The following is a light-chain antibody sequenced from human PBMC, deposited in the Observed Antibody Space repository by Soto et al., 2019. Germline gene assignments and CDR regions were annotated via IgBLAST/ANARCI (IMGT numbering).Light chain of an antibody. V-gene: IGKV3-11*01. CDR2: DAT. CDR3: QQHPGRHT. CDR1: QSVNAY. Sequence: EFVLTQSPVTLSLSPGERSTLSCMASQSVNAYLAWYQQKPGQATRLLIYDATVRATGIPARFSGSGSGTDFALTISSLEPEDYAVYYCQQHPGRHTFGQATKVDIK. J-gene: IGKJ1*01.